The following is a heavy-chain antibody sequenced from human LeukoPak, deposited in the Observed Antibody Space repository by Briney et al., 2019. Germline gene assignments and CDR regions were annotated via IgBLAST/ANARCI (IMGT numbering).Heavy chain of an antibody. CDR3: ARVTMVRGVTFDP. J-gene: IGHJ5*02. CDR1: GGSISSYY. CDR2: IYYSGST. D-gene: IGHD3-10*01. Sequence: SSETLSLTCTVSGGSISSYYWSWIRQPPGKGLEWIGYIYYSGSTNYNPSLKSRVTISVDTSKNQFSLKLSSVTAADTAVYYCARVTMVRGVTFDPWGQGTLVTVSS. V-gene: IGHV4-59*01.